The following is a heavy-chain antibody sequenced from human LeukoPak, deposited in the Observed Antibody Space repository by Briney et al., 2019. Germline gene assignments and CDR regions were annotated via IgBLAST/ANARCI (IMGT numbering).Heavy chain of an antibody. CDR3: ARLYSSS. J-gene: IGHJ4*02. CDR1: GGSISSYY. CDR2: IYYSGST. D-gene: IGHD6-13*01. Sequence: SETLSLTCTVSGGSISSYYWSWIRQPPGKGLEWIGYIYYSGSTNYNPSLKSRVTISVDTSKNQFSLKLSSVTAAVTAVYYCARLYSSSWGQGTLVTVSS. V-gene: IGHV4-59*01.